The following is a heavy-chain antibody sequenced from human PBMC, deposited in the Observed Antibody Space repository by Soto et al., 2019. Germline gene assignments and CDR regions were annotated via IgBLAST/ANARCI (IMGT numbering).Heavy chain of an antibody. J-gene: IGHJ4*02. D-gene: IGHD2-15*01. Sequence: QVQLVESGGGVVQPGRSLRLSCAASGFTFSSYGMHWVRQAPGKGLEWVAVIWYEENNKYYADSVKGRFTISRENSKNAVYLQMNSLRAEDTAVYYCARDGAPGVSADYYFDYWGQGTLVTVSS. CDR1: GFTFSSYG. CDR3: ARDGAPGVSADYYFDY. CDR2: IWYEENNK. V-gene: IGHV3-33*01.